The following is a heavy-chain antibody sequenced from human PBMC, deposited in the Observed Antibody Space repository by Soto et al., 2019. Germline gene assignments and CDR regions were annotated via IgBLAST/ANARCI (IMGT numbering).Heavy chain of an antibody. D-gene: IGHD4-4*01. CDR1: GGTFSSYT. CDR3: ASPMTIVTRLGY. J-gene: IGHJ4*02. CDR2: IIPILGIA. V-gene: IGHV1-69*02. Sequence: GASVKVSCKASGGTFSSYTISWVRQAPGQGLEWMGRIIPILGIANYAQKFQGRVTITADKSTSTAYMELSSLKSEDTAVYYCASPMTIVTRLGYWGQGTLVTVSS.